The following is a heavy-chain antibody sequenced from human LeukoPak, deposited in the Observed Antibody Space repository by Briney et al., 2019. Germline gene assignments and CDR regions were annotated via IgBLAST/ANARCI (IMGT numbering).Heavy chain of an antibody. V-gene: IGHV4-4*02. CDR2: IYHSGST. CDR3: ASRYSGIQNLPGA. Sequence: SETLSLTCAVSGGSISSSNWWSWVRQPPGKGLEWIGEIYHSGSTNYNPSLKSRVTISVDKSKNQFSLKLSSVTAADTAVYYCASRYSGIQNLPGAWGQGTLVTVSS. J-gene: IGHJ4*02. CDR1: GGSISSSNW. D-gene: IGHD1-26*01.